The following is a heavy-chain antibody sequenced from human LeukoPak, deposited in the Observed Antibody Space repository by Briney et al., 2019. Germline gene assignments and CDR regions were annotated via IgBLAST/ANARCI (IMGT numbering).Heavy chain of an antibody. D-gene: IGHD3-3*01. V-gene: IGHV3-74*01. CDR3: AKEGITIFGSLNYFDY. Sequence: GGSLRLSCAASGFTFSSYWMHWVRQAPGKGLVWVSRANSDGSSTSYADSVKGRFAISRDNAKNTLYLQMNSLRAEDTAVYYCAKEGITIFGSLNYFDYWGQGTLVTVSS. CDR2: ANSDGSST. CDR1: GFTFSSYW. J-gene: IGHJ4*02.